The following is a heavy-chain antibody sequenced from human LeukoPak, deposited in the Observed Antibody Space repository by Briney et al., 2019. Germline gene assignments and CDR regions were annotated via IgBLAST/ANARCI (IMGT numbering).Heavy chain of an antibody. J-gene: IGHJ4*02. Sequence: GGSLRLSCAASGFTFSSYSMNWVRQAPGKGLEWVSSISSSSSYIYYADSVKGQFTISRDNAKNSLYLQMNSLRAEDTAVYYCAREHYNYYDNSGSIDYWGQGTLVTVSS. V-gene: IGHV3-21*01. CDR1: GFTFSSYS. CDR2: ISSSSSYI. CDR3: AREHYNYYDNSGSIDY. D-gene: IGHD3-22*01.